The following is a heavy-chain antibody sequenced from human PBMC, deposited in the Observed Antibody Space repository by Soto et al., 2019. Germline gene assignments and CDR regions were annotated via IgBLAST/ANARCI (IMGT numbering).Heavy chain of an antibody. CDR3: ARRPDSSGYYYPGPSAFDV. V-gene: IGHV4-39*01. Sequence: SETLSLTCTVSGGSISSGSYYWGWIRQSPGKGLEWIGSLYYTGTTYYNPSLKSRVTISADTSEKQFSLKLSSVTAADTAVYYCARRPDSSGYYYPGPSAFDVWGQGTMVTVSS. J-gene: IGHJ3*01. D-gene: IGHD3-22*01. CDR1: GGSISSGSYY. CDR2: LYYTGTT.